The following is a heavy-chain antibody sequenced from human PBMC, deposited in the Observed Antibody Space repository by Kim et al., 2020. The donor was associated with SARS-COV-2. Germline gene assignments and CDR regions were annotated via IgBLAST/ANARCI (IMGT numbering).Heavy chain of an antibody. Sequence: ASVKVSCKASGYTFTSYYMHWVRQAPGQGLEWMGIINPSGGSTSYAQKFQGRVTMTRDTSTSTVYMELSSLRSEDTAVYYCARGRTTRGYCGGDCLLTDYWGQGTLVTVSS. D-gene: IGHD2-21*02. J-gene: IGHJ4*02. CDR3: ARGRTTRGYCGGDCLLTDY. CDR1: GYTFTSYY. V-gene: IGHV1-46*01. CDR2: INPSGGST.